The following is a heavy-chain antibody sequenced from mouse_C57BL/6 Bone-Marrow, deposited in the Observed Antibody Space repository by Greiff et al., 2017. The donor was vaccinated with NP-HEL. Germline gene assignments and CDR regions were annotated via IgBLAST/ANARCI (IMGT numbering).Heavy chain of an antibody. CDR3: ARDLPGKGYCDA. CDR1: GFTFSSYA. CDR2: ISDGGSYT. V-gene: IGHV5-4*01. Sequence: EVQLVESGGGLVKPGGSLKLSCAASGFTFSSYAMSWVRQTPEKRLEWVATISDGGSYTYYPDNVKGRFTISRDNATNNLYLQMSHLKSETTAMYNCARDLPGKGYCDAWGTGTTVTVPS. J-gene: IGHJ1*03. D-gene: IGHD4-1*01.